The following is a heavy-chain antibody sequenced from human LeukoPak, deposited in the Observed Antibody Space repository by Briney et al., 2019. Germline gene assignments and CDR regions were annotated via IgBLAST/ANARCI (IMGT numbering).Heavy chain of an antibody. J-gene: IGHJ4*02. V-gene: IGHV4-59*01. CDR2: TYYSGST. D-gene: IGHD4-17*01. Sequence: NPSETLSLTCTVSGGSISSYYWSWIRQPPGKGLEWIGYTYYSGSTNYNPSLKSRVTISVDTSKNQFSLKLSSVTAADTAVYYCARSPTSTAIHDYWGQGTLVTVSS. CDR3: ARSPTSTAIHDY. CDR1: GGSISSYY.